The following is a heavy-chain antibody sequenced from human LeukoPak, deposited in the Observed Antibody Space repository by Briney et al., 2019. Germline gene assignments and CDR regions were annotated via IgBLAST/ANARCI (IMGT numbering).Heavy chain of an antibody. CDR3: ARGRGNGTRLDH. CDR1: GFTFSRYA. V-gene: IGHV3-30*03. D-gene: IGHD2-8*01. Sequence: PGKSLRLSGAASGFTFSRYAMHWVRQAPGKGLEWVSVISFDGNKTFYVDSVKGRFNISRDNSRAILYLQMDSLRPDDTAVYFCARGRGNGTRLDHWGQGSLVTVSS. J-gene: IGHJ5*02. CDR2: ISFDGNKT.